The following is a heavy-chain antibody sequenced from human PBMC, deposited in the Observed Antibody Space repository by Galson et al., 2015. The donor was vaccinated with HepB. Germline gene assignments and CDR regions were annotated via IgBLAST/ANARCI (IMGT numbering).Heavy chain of an antibody. CDR2: IYSGGYT. CDR3: AGTYSSSWYYDY. V-gene: IGHV3-66*02. CDR1: GFTVSSNY. J-gene: IGHJ4*02. Sequence: SLRLSCAASGFTVSSNYMSWVRQAPGKGLEWVSVIYSGGYTYYADSVKGRFTISRDNSKNTLYLQMNSLRPGDTAVYYCAGTYSSSWYYDYWGQGTLVTVSS. D-gene: IGHD6-13*01.